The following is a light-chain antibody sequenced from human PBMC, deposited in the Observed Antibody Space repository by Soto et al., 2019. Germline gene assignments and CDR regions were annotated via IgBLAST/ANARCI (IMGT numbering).Light chain of an antibody. CDR1: RDIDSY. V-gene: IGKV1-9*01. CDR3: QQLNIYPQT. J-gene: IGKJ1*01. Sequence: DIQLTQSPALLSACVGDRVTITCRASRDIDSYLAWYQLKPGKGPKLLIYDASTLQSGAPSRFSGSGSGTEFTLTISSLQPEDFATYYCQQLNIYPQTFGQGTKVEIK. CDR2: DAS.